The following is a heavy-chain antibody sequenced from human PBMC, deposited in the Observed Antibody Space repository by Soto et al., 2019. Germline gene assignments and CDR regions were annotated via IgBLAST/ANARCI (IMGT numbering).Heavy chain of an antibody. CDR2: MNPNSGNT. Sequence: ASVKVSCKASGYTFTSYDINWVRQATGQGLEWMGWMNPNSGNTGYAQKFQGRVTMTRNTSISTAYMELSSLRSEDTAVYYCARVGGSSGWYGYGMDVWGQGTTVTVSS. CDR1: GYTFTSYD. J-gene: IGHJ6*02. V-gene: IGHV1-8*01. D-gene: IGHD6-19*01. CDR3: ARVGGSSGWYGYGMDV.